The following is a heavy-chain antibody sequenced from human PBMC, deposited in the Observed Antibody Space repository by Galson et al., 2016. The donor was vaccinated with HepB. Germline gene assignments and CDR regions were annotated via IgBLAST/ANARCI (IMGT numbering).Heavy chain of an antibody. CDR1: GFPFSTYG. D-gene: IGHD6-19*01. CDR2: ISGSGGSI. J-gene: IGHJ4*02. CDR3: AKKSLVAGTATYVFDN. Sequence: SLRLSCAASGFPFSTYGMSWVRQAPGKGLEWVSGISGSGGSIYSADSVKGRFTISRDNSKNTLHLQMNSLRADDTAVYYCAKKSLVAGTATYVFDNWGQGTLVTVSS. V-gene: IGHV3-23*01.